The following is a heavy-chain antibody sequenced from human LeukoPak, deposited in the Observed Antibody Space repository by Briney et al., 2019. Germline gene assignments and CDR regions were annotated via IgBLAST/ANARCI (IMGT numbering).Heavy chain of an antibody. Sequence: GGSLRLSCAASGFTFSSYGMHWVRQAPGKGLEWVAVIWYDGSNKYYADSVKGRFTISRDNSKNTLYLQMNSLRAEDTAVYYCAKEANYDFWSGYDPRGQGTLVTVSS. CDR1: GFTFSSYG. CDR3: AKEANYDFWSGYDP. CDR2: IWYDGSNK. J-gene: IGHJ5*02. V-gene: IGHV3-33*06. D-gene: IGHD3-3*01.